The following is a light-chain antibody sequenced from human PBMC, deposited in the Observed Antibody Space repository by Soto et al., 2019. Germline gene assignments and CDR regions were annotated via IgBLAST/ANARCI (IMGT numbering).Light chain of an antibody. CDR1: SSDVGGYNY. J-gene: IGLJ2*01. V-gene: IGLV2-8*01. CDR3: SSYTGNSVV. CDR2: EVT. Sequence: QSALTQPPSASGSPGQSVTISCTGTSSDVGGYNYVSWYQQHPGKAPKPMIYEVTKRPSGVPDRFSGSKSANTASLTVSGLQAEDEADYYCSSYTGNSVVFGGGTKLTVL.